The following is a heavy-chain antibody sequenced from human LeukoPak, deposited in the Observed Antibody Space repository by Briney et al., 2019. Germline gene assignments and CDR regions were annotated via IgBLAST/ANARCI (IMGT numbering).Heavy chain of an antibody. V-gene: IGHV4-30-2*01. Sequence: SQTLSLTCAVSGGSISSGGYYWSWIRQPPGKGLEWIGEINHSGSTNYNPSLKSRVTISVDTSKNQFSLKLSSVTAADTAVYYCARAVERGGAFDIWGQGTMVTVSS. CDR3: ARAVERGGAFDI. CDR2: INHSGST. CDR1: GGSISSGGYY. J-gene: IGHJ3*02. D-gene: IGHD5-24*01.